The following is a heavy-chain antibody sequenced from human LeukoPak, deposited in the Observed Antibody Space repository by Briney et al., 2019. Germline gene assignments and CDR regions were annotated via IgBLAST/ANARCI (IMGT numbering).Heavy chain of an antibody. CDR2: INHSGST. Sequence: PSETLSLTCAVYGGSFSGYYWSWIRQPPGKGLEWIGEINHSGSTNYNPSLKSRVTISVDTSKNQFSLKLSSVTAADTAVYYCARDRITIFGVAPDAFDIWGQGTMVTVSS. CDR1: GGSFSGYY. D-gene: IGHD3-3*01. V-gene: IGHV4-34*01. CDR3: ARDRITIFGVAPDAFDI. J-gene: IGHJ3*02.